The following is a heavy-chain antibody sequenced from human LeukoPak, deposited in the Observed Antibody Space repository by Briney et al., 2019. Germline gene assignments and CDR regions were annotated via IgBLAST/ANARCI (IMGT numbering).Heavy chain of an antibody. CDR3: ARVTWEIWSGYYYRDV. CDR2: INHSGST. CDR1: GGSFSGYY. Sequence: SETLSLTCAVYGGSFSGYYWSWIRQPPGKGLEWIGEINHSGSTNYNPSLKSRVTISVDTSKNQFSLKLSSVTAADTAVYYCARVTWEIWSGYYYRDVWAKGTTVTVSS. V-gene: IGHV4-34*01. J-gene: IGHJ6*03. D-gene: IGHD3-3*01.